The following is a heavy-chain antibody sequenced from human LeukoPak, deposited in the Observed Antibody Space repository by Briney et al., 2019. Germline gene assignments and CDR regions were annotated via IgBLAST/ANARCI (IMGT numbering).Heavy chain of an antibody. V-gene: IGHV1-2*02. D-gene: IGHD3-3*01. CDR2: INPNSGGT. J-gene: IGHJ4*02. Sequence: ASVKVSCKASGYTFTGYYMHWVRQAPGQGLEWMGWINPNSGGTNYAQKFQGRVTMTRDTSISTAYMELSSLRSEDTAVYYCARGGLVLRFLEWLSPPADYWGQGTLVTVSS. CDR1: GYTFTGYY. CDR3: ARGGLVLRFLEWLSPPADY.